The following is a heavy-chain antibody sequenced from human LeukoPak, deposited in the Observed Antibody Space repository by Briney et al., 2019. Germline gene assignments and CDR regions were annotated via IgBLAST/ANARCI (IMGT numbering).Heavy chain of an antibody. J-gene: IGHJ6*02. CDR1: GGSFSGYY. V-gene: IGHV4-34*01. CDR3: ASGANYYYYGMDV. Sequence: SETLSLTCAVYGGSFSGYYWSWIRQPPGKGLEWIGEINHSGSTNYNPSLKSRVTISVGTSKNQFSLKLSSVTAADTAVYYCASGANYYYYGMDVWGQGTTVTVSS. CDR2: INHSGST.